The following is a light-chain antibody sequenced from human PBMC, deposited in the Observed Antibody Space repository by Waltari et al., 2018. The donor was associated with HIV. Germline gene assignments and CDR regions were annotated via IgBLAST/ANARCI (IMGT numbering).Light chain of an antibody. V-gene: IGKV1-5*03. CDR3: QQYSTYSGT. CDR2: KAS. Sequence: DIQMTQSPSILSASVGDRVTITCRASQSISGWLAWYQQKPGKAPKLLIYKASTLETGVPSRFSGSGSGTEFALTINSLQPDDFATYYCQQYSTYSGTFGQGTKLEI. CDR1: QSISGW. J-gene: IGKJ2*02.